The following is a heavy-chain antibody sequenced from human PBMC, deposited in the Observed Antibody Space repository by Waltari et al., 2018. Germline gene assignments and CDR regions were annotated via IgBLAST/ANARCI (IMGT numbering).Heavy chain of an antibody. CDR2: MNPNSGNT. CDR1: GYTFTSYD. V-gene: IGHV1-8*01. Sequence: QVQLVQSGAEVKKPGASVKVSCKASGYTFTSYDINWVRQATGQGLEWMGWMNPNSGNTGYAQKFQGRVTMTRNTSISTAYMELSSLRSEDTAVYYCASMSDIAVAGLPTGGMDVWGQGTTVTVSS. J-gene: IGHJ6*02. D-gene: IGHD6-19*01. CDR3: ASMSDIAVAGLPTGGMDV.